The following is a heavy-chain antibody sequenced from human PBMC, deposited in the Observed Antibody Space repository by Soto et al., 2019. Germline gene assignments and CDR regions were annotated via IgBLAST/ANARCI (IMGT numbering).Heavy chain of an antibody. Sequence: PSETLSLTCTVSGGSISSSSYYWSWIRQPPGKGLEWIGYIYHSGSTNYNPSLKSRVTISVDTSKNQFSLKVSSVTAADTAVYYCARTGSGSLDYWGQGTLVTVSS. CDR2: IYHSGST. D-gene: IGHD3-10*01. CDR1: GGSISSSSYY. CDR3: ARTGSGSLDY. V-gene: IGHV4-61*01. J-gene: IGHJ4*02.